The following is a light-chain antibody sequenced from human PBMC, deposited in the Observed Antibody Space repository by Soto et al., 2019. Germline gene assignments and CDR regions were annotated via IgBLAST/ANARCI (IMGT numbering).Light chain of an antibody. Sequence: QSVLTQPPSVSGAPGQRVTISCTGSNSNIGAGYDVHWYQQPPGTAPKLLIYGNSNRPSGVPDRFSGSKSVTSASLAITGLQAEDEADYYCQSYDSSLSASVFGTGTKVTVL. CDR1: NSNIGAGYD. J-gene: IGLJ1*01. V-gene: IGLV1-40*01. CDR3: QSYDSSLSASV. CDR2: GNS.